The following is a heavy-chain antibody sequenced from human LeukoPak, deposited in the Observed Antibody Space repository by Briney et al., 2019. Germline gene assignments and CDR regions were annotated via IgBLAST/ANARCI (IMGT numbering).Heavy chain of an antibody. J-gene: IGHJ3*02. CDR1: GFTLSGSV. CDR2: IRSKRNNYAT. V-gene: IGHV3-73*01. CDR3: SRLEDTSPIEVALDI. Sequence: GGSLRLSCAGSGFTLSGSVIHWVRRAAGKGLEWVGRIRSKRNNYATAYAASVKGRFTISRDDSKNTVYLHMDSLKTEDTALYYCSRLEDTSPIEVALDIWGQGTVVTVSS. D-gene: IGHD2-2*01.